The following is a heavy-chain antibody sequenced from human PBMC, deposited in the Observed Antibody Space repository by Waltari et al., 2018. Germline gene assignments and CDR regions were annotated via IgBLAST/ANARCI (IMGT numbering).Heavy chain of an antibody. J-gene: IGHJ4*02. CDR2: ISGTTDGI. V-gene: IGHV3-23*01. CDR1: GLRFSTYG. D-gene: IGHD2-21*02. Sequence: EVQVLESGGGLVQPGGYMRLSCTASGLRFSTYGMSWVREAPGKGLEWVSTISGTTDGINYADSVKGRFTISRDNSKNTLYLQMNSLRVEDTAVYYCATGGAYCFADCHSIHWGQGTLVTVSS. CDR3: ATGGAYCFADCHSIH.